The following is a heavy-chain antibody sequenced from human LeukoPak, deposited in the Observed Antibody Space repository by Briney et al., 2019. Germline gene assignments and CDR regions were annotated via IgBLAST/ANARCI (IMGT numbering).Heavy chain of an antibody. D-gene: IGHD2-8*01. V-gene: IGHV3-23*01. J-gene: IGHJ6*03. CDR3: ANGNRCTSPNCLGYYYFYMDV. CDR1: GFTFSSYS. CDR2: FSGSGGTT. Sequence: GGSLRLSCAASGFTFSSYSMNWVRQAPGKGLEWVSGFSGSGGTTYYADSVKGRFTISRDNSKNTLYLQMNSLRGGDTAVYYCANGNRCTSPNCLGYYYFYMDVWGKGTTVTVSS.